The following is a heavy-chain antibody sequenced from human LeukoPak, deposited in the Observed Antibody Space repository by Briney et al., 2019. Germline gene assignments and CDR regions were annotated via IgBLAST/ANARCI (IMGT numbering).Heavy chain of an antibody. CDR3: ASGRTRGSYFRSFDY. Sequence: ASVKVSCKASGYTFTGYYMHWVRQAPGQGLEWMGWINPNSGGTNYAQKFQGRVTMTRDTSTSTVYMELSSLRSEDTAVYYCASGRTRGSYFRSFDYWGQGTLVTVSS. CDR2: INPNSGGT. D-gene: IGHD1-26*01. J-gene: IGHJ4*02. CDR1: GYTFTGYY. V-gene: IGHV1-2*02.